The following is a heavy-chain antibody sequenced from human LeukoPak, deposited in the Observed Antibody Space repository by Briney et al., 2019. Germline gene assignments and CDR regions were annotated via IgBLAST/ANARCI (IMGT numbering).Heavy chain of an antibody. CDR1: GGSISSGGYY. V-gene: IGHV4-31*03. J-gene: IGHJ5*02. Sequence: PSETLSLTCTVSGGSISSGGYYWSWIRQHPGKGLEWIGYIYYSGSTYYNPSLKSRVTTSVDTSKNQFSLKLSSVTAADTAVYYCARDTTYYYDSSGSNWFDPWGQGTLVTVSS. CDR2: IYYSGST. CDR3: ARDTTYYYDSSGSNWFDP. D-gene: IGHD3-22*01.